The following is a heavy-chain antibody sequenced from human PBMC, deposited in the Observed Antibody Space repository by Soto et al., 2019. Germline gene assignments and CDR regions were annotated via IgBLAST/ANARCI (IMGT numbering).Heavy chain of an antibody. CDR1: GGYIRSGDYY. Sequence: SEPLSLTCTVSGGYIRSGDYYWSWIRQPPGKGLEWIGYIYYSGSTYYNPSLKSRVTISVDTSKNQFSLKLSSVTAADTAVYYCARVPTDYYDSSGLDYWGQGTLVTVSS. D-gene: IGHD3-22*01. J-gene: IGHJ4*02. V-gene: IGHV4-30-4*01. CDR2: IYYSGST. CDR3: ARVPTDYYDSSGLDY.